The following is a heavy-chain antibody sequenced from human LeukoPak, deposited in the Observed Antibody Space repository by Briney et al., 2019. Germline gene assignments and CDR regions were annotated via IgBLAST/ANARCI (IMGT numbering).Heavy chain of an antibody. CDR1: GFAFSVYA. CDR2: INANSVST. V-gene: IGHV3-23*01. D-gene: IGHD6-19*01. CDR3: AKPISGGLAVTADLFRP. J-gene: IGHJ5*01. Sequence: GGSLRLSCAASGFAFSVYAMSWLRQPPGKGLQWVSTINANSVSTSYAASVRGRFTISRDNAKDTLYLQLNTLRADDTAAYYCAKPISGGLAVTADLFRPWGQGTLVVVSS.